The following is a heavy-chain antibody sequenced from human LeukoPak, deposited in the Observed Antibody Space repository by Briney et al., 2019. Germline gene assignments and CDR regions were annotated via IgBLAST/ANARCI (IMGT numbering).Heavy chain of an antibody. D-gene: IGHD6-19*01. Sequence: GGSLRLSCAASGFTFSSYAMSWVRQAPGKGLEWVSAISGSGGSTYYADSVKGRFTISRDNSKNMLYLQMNSLRAEDTAVYYCARDLAVAGTRVYNYWGQGTLVTVSS. CDR3: ARDLAVAGTRVYNY. J-gene: IGHJ4*02. V-gene: IGHV3-23*01. CDR2: ISGSGGST. CDR1: GFTFSSYA.